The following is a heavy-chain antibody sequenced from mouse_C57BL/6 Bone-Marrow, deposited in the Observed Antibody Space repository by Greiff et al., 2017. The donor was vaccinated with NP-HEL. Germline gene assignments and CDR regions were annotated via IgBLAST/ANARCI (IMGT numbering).Heavy chain of an antibody. J-gene: IGHJ3*01. CDR3: ARSGGYYAAWFAY. Sequence: VQLVESGAELVRPGASVKLSCKASGYTFTDYYINWVKQRPGQGLEWIARIYPGSGNTYYNEKFKGKATLTAEKSSSTACMQLSSLTSEDSAVYFCARSGGYYAAWFAYWGQGTLVTVSA. D-gene: IGHD2-3*01. V-gene: IGHV1-76*01. CDR1: GYTFTDYY. CDR2: IYPGSGNT.